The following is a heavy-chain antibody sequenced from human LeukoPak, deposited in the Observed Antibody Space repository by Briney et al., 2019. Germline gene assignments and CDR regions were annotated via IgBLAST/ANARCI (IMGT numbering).Heavy chain of an antibody. CDR1: GVSISSCGQY. V-gene: IGHV4-31*03. CDR2: IFYRDST. CDR3: ARDRGNGWPYFFDY. Sequence: SETLSLTCTVSGVSISSCGQYWSWIRQSPGKGLEWIGYIFYRDSTNYNPSLKRRATISVDTSKNQFSLNLTSLTAADTDVYYCARDRGNGWPYFFDYWGRGTLVTVSS. D-gene: IGHD6-19*01. J-gene: IGHJ4*02.